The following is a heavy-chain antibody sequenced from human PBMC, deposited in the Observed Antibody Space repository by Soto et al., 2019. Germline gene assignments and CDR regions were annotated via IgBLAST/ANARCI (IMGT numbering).Heavy chain of an antibody. J-gene: IGHJ6*02. V-gene: IGHV3-30-3*01. Sequence: SLRLSWAAAGFTFGNYAVHGVRQAPCKGLGLVAVISYDGSNKYAESVKGRFTISRDNSKNTLYLQMNSLRAEDTAVYYCARDSPLDSSGWYEDYYYGMDVWGQGTTVTV. D-gene: IGHD6-19*01. CDR2: ISYDGSNK. CDR1: GFTFGNYA. CDR3: ARDSPLDSSGWYEDYYYGMDV.